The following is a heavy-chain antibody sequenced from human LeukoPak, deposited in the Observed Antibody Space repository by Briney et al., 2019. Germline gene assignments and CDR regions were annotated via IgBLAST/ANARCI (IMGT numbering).Heavy chain of an antibody. CDR1: GYSFTTYW. CDR2: IYPGDSET. J-gene: IGHJ4*02. V-gene: IGHV5-51*01. D-gene: IGHD5-18*01. CDR3: VRSRGYSYGYSYYFDY. Sequence: HGESLKISCKGSGYSFTTYWIGWVRQMPGKGLEWMGIIYPGDSETRYSPSFQGQVTISADKSISTAYLQWSSLKASDTAMYYCVRSRGYSYGYSYYFDYWGQGTLVTVSS.